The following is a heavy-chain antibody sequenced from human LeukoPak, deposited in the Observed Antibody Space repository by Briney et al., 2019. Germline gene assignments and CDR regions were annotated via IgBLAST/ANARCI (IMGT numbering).Heavy chain of an antibody. D-gene: IGHD3-22*01. V-gene: IGHV4-59*08. J-gene: IGHJ4*02. CDR2: IYYSGST. CDR3: ARLGEDYYDSSGYIFDY. CDR1: GGSISSYY. Sequence: PSETLSLTCTVSGGSISSYYWSWIRQPPGKGLEWSGYIYYSGSTNYNPSLKSRVIISVDTSKNQFSLKLSSVTAADTAVYYCARLGEDYYDSSGYIFDYWGQGTLVTVSS.